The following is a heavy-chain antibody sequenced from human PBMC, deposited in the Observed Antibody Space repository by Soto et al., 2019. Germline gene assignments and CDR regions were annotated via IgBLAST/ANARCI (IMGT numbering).Heavy chain of an antibody. CDR1: GFTFDDYA. Sequence: GGSLRLSCAASGFTFDDYAMHWVRQAPGKGLEWVSGISWNSGNIVYADSVKGRFTISRDNAKNSLYLQMDSLRAEDTAVYYCARDPLWGTAMVLWYFDLWGRGTLVTVSS. J-gene: IGHJ2*01. D-gene: IGHD5-18*01. V-gene: IGHV3-9*01. CDR3: ARDPLWGTAMVLWYFDL. CDR2: ISWNSGNI.